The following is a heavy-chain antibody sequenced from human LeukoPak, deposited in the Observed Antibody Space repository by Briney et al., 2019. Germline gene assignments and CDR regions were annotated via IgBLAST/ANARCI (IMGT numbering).Heavy chain of an antibody. J-gene: IGHJ4*02. Sequence: GGSLRLSCAASGFTFSSYSMNWVRQAPGKGLEWVSSISSSSSYIYYADSVKGRFTISRDNAKNSLYLQMNSLRAEDTAVYYCARDAVDYYDSSGYSDYWGQGTLVTVSS. CDR1: GFTFSSYS. CDR3: ARDAVDYYDSSGYSDY. D-gene: IGHD3-22*01. V-gene: IGHV3-21*01. CDR2: ISSSSSYI.